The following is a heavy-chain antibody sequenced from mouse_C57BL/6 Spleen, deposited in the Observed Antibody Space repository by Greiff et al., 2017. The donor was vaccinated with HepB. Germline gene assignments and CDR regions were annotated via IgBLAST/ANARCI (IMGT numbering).Heavy chain of an antibody. D-gene: IGHD1-1*01. J-gene: IGHJ2*01. CDR1: GYAFTNYL. V-gene: IGHV1-54*01. CDR2: INPGSGGT. Sequence: VKLVESGAELVRPGTSVKVSCKASGYAFTNYLIEWVKQRPGQGLEWIGVINPGSGGTNYNEKFKGKATLTADKSSSTAYMQLSSLTSEDSAVYFCARGIGITTVVATKALDYWGQGTTLTVSS. CDR3: ARGIGITTVVATKALDY.